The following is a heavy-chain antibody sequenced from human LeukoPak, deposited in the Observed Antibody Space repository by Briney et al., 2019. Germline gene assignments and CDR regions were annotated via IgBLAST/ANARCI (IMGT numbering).Heavy chain of an antibody. V-gene: IGHV1-2*02. CDR2: INPNSGGT. Sequence: ASVKVSCKASGYTFTCYYMHWVRQAPGQGLEWMGWINPNSGGTSYAQKFQGRVTMTGDTSISTAYMELSRLRSDDTAVYYCARPAYYYDSSGYTEYFQHWGQGTLVTVSS. D-gene: IGHD3-22*01. CDR3: ARPAYYYDSSGYTEYFQH. J-gene: IGHJ1*01. CDR1: GYTFTCYY.